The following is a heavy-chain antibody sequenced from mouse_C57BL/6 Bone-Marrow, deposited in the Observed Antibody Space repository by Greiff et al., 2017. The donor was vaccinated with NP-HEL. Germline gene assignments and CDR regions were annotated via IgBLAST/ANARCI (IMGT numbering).Heavy chain of an antibody. CDR3: ARIGCYGNPWFAY. J-gene: IGHJ3*01. Sequence: QVTLKESGPGILQPSQTLSLTCSFSGFSLSTFGMGVGWIRQPSGKGLEWLAHIWWDDDKYYNPALNSRLTNSKDTSKKQAFLKIANVDTADTATYYCARIGCYGNPWFAYWGQGTLVTVSA. CDR1: GFSLSTFGMG. CDR2: IWWDDDK. V-gene: IGHV8-8*01. D-gene: IGHD2-1*01.